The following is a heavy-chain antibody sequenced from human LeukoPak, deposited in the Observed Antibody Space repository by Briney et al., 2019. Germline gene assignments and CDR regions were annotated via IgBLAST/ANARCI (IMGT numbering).Heavy chain of an antibody. CDR2: ISYDGSNK. J-gene: IGHJ4*02. CDR3: ARDSFYYGSGSHNYFDY. CDR1: GFTFSSYG. V-gene: IGHV3-30*03. D-gene: IGHD3-10*01. Sequence: GSLRLSCAASGFTFSSYGMHWVRQAPGKGLEWVAVISYDGSNKYYADSVKGRFTISRDNSKNTLYLQMNSLRDEDTAVYFCARDSFYYGSGSHNYFDYWGQGTLVTVSS.